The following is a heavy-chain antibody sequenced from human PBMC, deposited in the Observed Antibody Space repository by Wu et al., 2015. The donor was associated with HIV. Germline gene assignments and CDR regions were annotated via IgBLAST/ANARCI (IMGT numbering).Heavy chain of an antibody. Sequence: QVHLVQSGAEVKTPGASVKVSCKASGYTFTVYYVHWVRQAPGQGLEWMGWISPNSGGTSYAQKFQDRVTMTRDTSISTAYMELSRLRSDDTAVYYCARDCCSVPGWFDPWGQGTLVTVSS. J-gene: IGHJ5*02. D-gene: IGHD2-15*01. V-gene: IGHV1-2*02. CDR1: GYTFTVYY. CDR2: ISPNSGGT. CDR3: ARDCCSVPGWFDP.